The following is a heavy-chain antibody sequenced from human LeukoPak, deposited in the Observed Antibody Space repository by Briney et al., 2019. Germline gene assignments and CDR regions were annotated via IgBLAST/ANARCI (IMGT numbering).Heavy chain of an antibody. CDR3: TRGRRATHDY. D-gene: IGHD1-26*01. V-gene: IGHV3-49*04. CDR2: IRSKAYGGTT. J-gene: IGHJ4*02. Sequence: HAGGSLRLSCAASGFTFSSYWMNWVRQAPGKGLEWVGFIRSKAYGGTTEYAASVKGRFTISRDDSKSIAYLQMNSLKTDDTAVYYCTRGRRATHDYWGQGTLVTVSS. CDR1: GFTFSSYW.